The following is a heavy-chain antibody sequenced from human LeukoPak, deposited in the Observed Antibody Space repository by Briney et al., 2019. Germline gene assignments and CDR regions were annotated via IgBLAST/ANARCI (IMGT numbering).Heavy chain of an antibody. V-gene: IGHV4-34*01. J-gene: IGHJ6*02. Sequence: PSETLSLTCAVYGGSFSGYYWSWIRQPPGKGLEWIGEINRSGSTNYNPSLKSRVTISVDTSKNQFSLKLSSVTAADTAVYYCARARPRSIYYYYGMDVWGQGTTVTVSS. CDR2: INRSGST. CDR1: GGSFSGYY. CDR3: ARARPRSIYYYYGMDV.